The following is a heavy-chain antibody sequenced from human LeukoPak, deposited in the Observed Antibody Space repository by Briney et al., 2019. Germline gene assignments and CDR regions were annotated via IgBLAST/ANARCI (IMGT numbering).Heavy chain of an antibody. V-gene: IGHV1-2*02. Sequence: GASVKVSCNASGYTSTDYYMHWVRQAPGQGLEWMGWINPDSGGTKYARKFQGRVTLTRDTSSSTAYMELSSLEYDDTAVYYCASVYNRGWYFDYWGQGALVTVSS. CDR1: GYTSTDYY. CDR3: ASVYNRGWYFDY. CDR2: INPDSGGT. D-gene: IGHD6-19*01. J-gene: IGHJ4*02.